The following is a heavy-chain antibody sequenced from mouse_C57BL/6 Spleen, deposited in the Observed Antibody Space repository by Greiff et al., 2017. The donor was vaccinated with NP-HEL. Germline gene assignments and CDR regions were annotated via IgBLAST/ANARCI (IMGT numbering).Heavy chain of an antibody. D-gene: IGHD2-1*01. J-gene: IGHJ1*03. CDR3: AMGADGNYEGWYFDV. CDR2: IHPSDSDT. CDR1: GYTFTSYW. Sequence: VQLQQPGTELVKPGASVKLSCKASGYTFTSYWMHWVKQRPGQGLEWIGRIHPSDSDTNYNQKFKGKATLTVDKSSSTAYMQLSSLTSEDSAVYYCAMGADGNYEGWYFDVWGTGTTVTVSS. V-gene: IGHV1-74*01.